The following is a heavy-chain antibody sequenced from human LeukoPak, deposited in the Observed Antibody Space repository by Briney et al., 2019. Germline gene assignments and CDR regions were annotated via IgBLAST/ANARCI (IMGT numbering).Heavy chain of an antibody. Sequence: GGSLRLSCAASGFTFSSYAMHWVRQAPCKGLEWVAVISYDGSNKYYADSVKGRFTISRDNSKNTLYLQMNSLRAEDTAVYYCARDLFRDGYNTLDYWGQGTLVTVSS. V-gene: IGHV3-30-3*01. CDR3: ARDLFRDGYNTLDY. CDR2: ISYDGSNK. CDR1: GFTFSSYA. D-gene: IGHD5-24*01. J-gene: IGHJ4*02.